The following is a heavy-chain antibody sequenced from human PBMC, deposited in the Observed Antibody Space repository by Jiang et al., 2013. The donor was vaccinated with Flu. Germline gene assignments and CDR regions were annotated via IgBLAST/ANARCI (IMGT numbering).Heavy chain of an antibody. CDR2: ISSSSSTI. Sequence: VQLLESGGGLVQPGGSLRLSCAASGFTFSSYSMNWVRQAPGKGLEWVSYISSSSSTIYYADSVKGRFTISRDNAKNSLYLQMNSLRDEDTAVYYCARDHRSREHYYDSSGYLYYFDYWGQGTLVTVSS. D-gene: IGHD3-22*01. CDR3: ARDHRSREHYYDSSGYLYYFDY. V-gene: IGHV3-48*02. J-gene: IGHJ4*02. CDR1: GFTFSSYS.